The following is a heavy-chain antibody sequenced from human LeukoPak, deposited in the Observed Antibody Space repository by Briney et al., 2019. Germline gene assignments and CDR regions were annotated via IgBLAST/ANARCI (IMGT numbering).Heavy chain of an antibody. CDR1: GGSFSSYY. D-gene: IGHD1-1*01. CDR3: ARGPTISETGYFDY. Sequence: SETLSLTCAVYGGSFSSYYWSWIRQSPGKGMEWIAEINHRGDTNYNPSVKGRVTISVDTSKNQFSLKVTSLTAADTAVYYCARGPTISETGYFDYWGQGTLVTVSS. CDR2: INHRGDT. V-gene: IGHV4-34*01. J-gene: IGHJ4*03.